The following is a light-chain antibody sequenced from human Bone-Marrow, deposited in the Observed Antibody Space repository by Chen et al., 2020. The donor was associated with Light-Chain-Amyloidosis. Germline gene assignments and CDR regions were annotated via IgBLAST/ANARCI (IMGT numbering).Light chain of an antibody. CDR3: GSFAGGDDWV. V-gene: IGLV2-8*01. CDR1: SGDLGGYDF. CDR2: EGT. Sequence: QSALTQPPSASGSLGQSVTISCAVTSGDLGGYDFVSWYQQHPGKAPKLMIHEGTKRPSGVPSRFAGTKCGDTASLTVCGLQAEDEADYYCGSFAGGDDWVFGGGTKLTVL. J-gene: IGLJ3*02.